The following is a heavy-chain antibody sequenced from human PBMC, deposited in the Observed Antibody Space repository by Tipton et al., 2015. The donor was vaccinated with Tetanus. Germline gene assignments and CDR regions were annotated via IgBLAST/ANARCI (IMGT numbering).Heavy chain of an antibody. CDR2: IYSGGSSP. Sequence: SLRLSCAASGFTFNSYAMSWVRQAPGKGLEWASIIYSGGSSPYYADSVKGRFTISRDNAKNSLYLQMISLRAEDTAVYSCARGMAEASNCGGDCYSDYWGQGTLVTVSS. D-gene: IGHD2-21*02. CDR1: GFTFNSYA. CDR3: ARGMAEASNCGGDCYSDY. J-gene: IGHJ4*02. V-gene: IGHV3-23*03.